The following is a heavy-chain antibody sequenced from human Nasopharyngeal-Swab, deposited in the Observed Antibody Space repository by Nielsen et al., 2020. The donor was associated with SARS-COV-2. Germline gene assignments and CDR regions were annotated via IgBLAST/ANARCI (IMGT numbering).Heavy chain of an antibody. D-gene: IGHD3-3*01. J-gene: IGHJ6*02. V-gene: IGHV3-11*04. CDR3: AREGRFLDYYYYYGMDV. Sequence: REAPGKGLEWVSYISSSGSTIYYADSVKGRFTISRDNAKNSLYLQMNSLRAEDTAAYYCAREGRFLDYYYYYGMDVWGQGTTVTVSS. CDR2: ISSSGSTI.